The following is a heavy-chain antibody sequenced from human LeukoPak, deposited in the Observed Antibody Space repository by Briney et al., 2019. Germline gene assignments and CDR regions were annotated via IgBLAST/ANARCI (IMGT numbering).Heavy chain of an antibody. D-gene: IGHD6-19*01. CDR3: ARQGYSSGK. Sequence: GGSLRLSRAASGFTFSNYWMNWVRQAPGKGLEWVASIQRDGSEKYYVESVKGRFTVSRDNAKNSLYLQMNSLRAEDTAVYYCARQGYSSGKWGQGTLVTVSS. V-gene: IGHV3-7*01. J-gene: IGHJ4*02. CDR2: IQRDGSEK. CDR1: GFTFSNYW.